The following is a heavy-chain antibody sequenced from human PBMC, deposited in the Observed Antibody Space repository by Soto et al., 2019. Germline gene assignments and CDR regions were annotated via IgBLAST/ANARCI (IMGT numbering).Heavy chain of an antibody. Sequence: ASVKVSCKASGNTLAGYYMHWVRQAPGQGLEWMGWINPNSGGTNYAQKFQGRVTMTRATSISTASMELSSLRSDEMAVCYCARDIYGDNGGFDSWGQGTLVTVSS. CDR1: GNTLAGYY. V-gene: IGHV1-2*02. CDR3: ARDIYGDNGGFDS. D-gene: IGHD4-17*01. CDR2: INPNSGGT. J-gene: IGHJ5*01.